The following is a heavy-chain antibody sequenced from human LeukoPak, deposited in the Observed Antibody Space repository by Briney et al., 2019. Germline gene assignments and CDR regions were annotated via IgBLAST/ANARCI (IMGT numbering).Heavy chain of an antibody. CDR3: ARQLGSLYYYGMDV. CDR1: GFTFSSYS. D-gene: IGHD7-27*01. V-gene: IGHV3-48*01. Sequence: GGSLRLSCAASGFTFSSYSTNWVRQAPGKGLEWVSYISSSSSTIYYADSVKGRFTISRDNAKNSLYLQMNSLRAEDTAVYYCARQLGSLYYYGMDVWGQGTTVTVSS. CDR2: ISSSSSTI. J-gene: IGHJ6*02.